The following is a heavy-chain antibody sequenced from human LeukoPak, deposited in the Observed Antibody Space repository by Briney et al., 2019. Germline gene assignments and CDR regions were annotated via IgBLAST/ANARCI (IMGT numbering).Heavy chain of an antibody. CDR3: ARTPISDY. V-gene: IGHV4-38-2*02. J-gene: IGHJ4*02. CDR1: GYSISSGYY. Sequence: SETLSLTCIVSGYSISSGYYWGWIRQPPGRGLEWIGTIYHSGSTYYNPSLKSRVTISVDTSKNQFSLKLSSVTAADTAVYYCARTPISDYWGQGTLVTVSS. CDR2: IYHSGST.